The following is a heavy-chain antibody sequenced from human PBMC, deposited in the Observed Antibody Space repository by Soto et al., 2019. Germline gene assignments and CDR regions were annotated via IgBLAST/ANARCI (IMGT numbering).Heavy chain of an antibody. CDR1: GGSVSSGTYF. Sequence: QVQLQESGPGLVKPSETLSLTCTVSGGSVSSGTYFWTWIRQPPGKGLEWIGYISYSGSTNYNPSPKIRVNISADSSKNRFALKLNSVTAADTAVYYCARRSSGGNWLDPGGQGTLVPVSS. J-gene: IGHJ5*02. CDR3: ARRSSGGNWLDP. D-gene: IGHD2-15*01. CDR2: ISYSGST. V-gene: IGHV4-61*01.